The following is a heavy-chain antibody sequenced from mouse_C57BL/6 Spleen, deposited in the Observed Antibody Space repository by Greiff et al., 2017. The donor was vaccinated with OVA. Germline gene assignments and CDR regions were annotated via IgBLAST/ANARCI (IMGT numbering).Heavy chain of an antibody. Sequence: QVQLQQSGAELVKPGASVKISCKASGYAFSSYWMNWVKQRPGKGLEWIGQIYPGDGDTNYNGKFKGKATLTADKSSSTAYMQLSSLTSEDSAVYFCAREGDDGYPSYAMDYWGQGTSVTVSS. J-gene: IGHJ4*01. V-gene: IGHV1-80*01. CDR3: AREGDDGYPSYAMDY. CDR2: IYPGDGDT. D-gene: IGHD2-3*01. CDR1: GYAFSSYW.